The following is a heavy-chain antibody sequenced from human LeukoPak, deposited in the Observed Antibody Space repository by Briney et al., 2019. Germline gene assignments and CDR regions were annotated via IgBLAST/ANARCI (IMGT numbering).Heavy chain of an antibody. CDR3: ARLSGAYGDYTAIDY. Sequence: GASVKVSCKASGYTFTGYYMHWVRQAPGRGLEWMGRINPNSGGTNYAQKFQGRVTMTRDTSISTAYMELSRLRSDDTAVYYCARLSGAYGDYTAIDYWGQGTLVTVSS. CDR1: GYTFTGYY. V-gene: IGHV1-2*06. J-gene: IGHJ4*02. D-gene: IGHD4-17*01. CDR2: INPNSGGT.